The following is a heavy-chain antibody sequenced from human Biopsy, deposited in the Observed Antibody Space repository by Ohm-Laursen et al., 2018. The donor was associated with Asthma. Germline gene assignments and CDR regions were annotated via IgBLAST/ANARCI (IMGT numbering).Heavy chain of an antibody. CDR3: ARGSSSRLSQWELLVSGGKRAHSYYGMDV. Sequence: SQTLSLTCTVSGASITSSAYYWSWIRQTPGKGLEWLGDTHHSGYTNYNPALSSRLTLSVDTSKNQFSLRLTSVTAADTAVYYCARGSSSRLSQWELLVSGGKRAHSYYGMDVWPRDHGHCLL. CDR2: THHSGYT. CDR1: GASITSSAYY. J-gene: IGHJ6*02. V-gene: IGHV4-30-4*08. D-gene: IGHD1-26*01.